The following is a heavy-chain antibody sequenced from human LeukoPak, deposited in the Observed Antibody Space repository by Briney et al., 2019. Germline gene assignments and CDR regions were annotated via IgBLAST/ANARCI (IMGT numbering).Heavy chain of an antibody. CDR2: IHYSGTT. V-gene: IGHV4-61*08. J-gene: IGHJ3*02. Sequence: SQTLSLTCTVSGGSISSGDYYWTWIRQPPGKGLEWIGYIHYSGTTNYNPSLKSRVTMSVDTAKNQVSLNLNSVTAADTAVYYCATGSNSATSDAFDIWGQGRMVTVSS. D-gene: IGHD1-26*01. CDR1: GGSISSGDYY. CDR3: ATGSNSATSDAFDI.